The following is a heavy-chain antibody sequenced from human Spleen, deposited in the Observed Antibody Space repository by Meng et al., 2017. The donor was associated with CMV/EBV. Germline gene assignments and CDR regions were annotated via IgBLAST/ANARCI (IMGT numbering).Heavy chain of an antibody. V-gene: IGHV3-49*04. CDR3: TRKNWAFDY. J-gene: IGHJ4*02. CDR1: GFTFDDFA. CDR2: IRNKDYGGTT. Sequence: GESLKISCAASGFTFDDFALSWVRQAPGKGLEWVGFIRNKDYGGTTDYAASVKGRFTISRDDYKSIAYLQMKSLKTEDTVVYYCTRKNWAFDYWGQGTLVTVSS. D-gene: IGHD7-27*01.